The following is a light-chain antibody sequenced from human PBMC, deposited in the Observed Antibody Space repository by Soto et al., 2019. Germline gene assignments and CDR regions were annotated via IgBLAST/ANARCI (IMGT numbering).Light chain of an antibody. V-gene: IGLV1-44*01. J-gene: IGLJ3*02. Sequence: QSVLTQPHSASGTPGQRVTISCSGGSSDIGRNVVYWYQHLPGTAPKLVIYMNNQRPSGVPDRFSGSKSGTSASLAISGLQSEDEAHYYCATWDDNLNVCVFGGGTKLTVL. CDR1: SSDIGRNV. CDR2: MNN. CDR3: ATWDDNLNVCV.